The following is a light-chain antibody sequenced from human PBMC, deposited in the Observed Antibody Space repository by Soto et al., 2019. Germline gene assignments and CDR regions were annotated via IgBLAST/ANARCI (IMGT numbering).Light chain of an antibody. CDR3: QQYGSSPLT. CDR1: QSVSSSY. J-gene: IGKJ1*01. Sequence: EIVLTQSPGTLSLSPGERATFSCRASQSVSSSYIAWYQQKPGQAPRLLIYGASSRATGIPDRFSGSGSGTDFTLTISRLEPEDFAVYYCQQYGSSPLTFGQGTKVDIK. V-gene: IGKV3-20*01. CDR2: GAS.